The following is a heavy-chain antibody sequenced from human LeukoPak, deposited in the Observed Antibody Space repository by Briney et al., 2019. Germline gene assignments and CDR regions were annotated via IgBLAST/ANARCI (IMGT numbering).Heavy chain of an antibody. Sequence: SGTLSLTCAVSGGSISSSNWWSWVRQPPGKGLEWIGKIYHSGSTNYNPSLKSRVTISVDKSKNQFSLKLSSVTAADTAVYYCARVPIMITFGGVIVSSYYFDYWGQGTLVTVSS. D-gene: IGHD3-16*02. CDR2: IYHSGST. J-gene: IGHJ4*02. CDR1: GGSISSSNW. V-gene: IGHV4-4*02. CDR3: ARVPIMITFGGVIVSSYYFDY.